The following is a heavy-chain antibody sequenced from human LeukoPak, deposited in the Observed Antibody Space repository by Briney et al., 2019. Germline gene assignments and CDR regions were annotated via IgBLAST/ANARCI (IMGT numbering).Heavy chain of an antibody. Sequence: SQTLSLTCTVPSGSISSGSYYWSWIRQPAGKGLEWIGRIYTSGSTNYNPSLKSRVTISIDTSKNQFSLKLNSVTAADTAVYYCARDKVAPGVEGYFVYWGQGTPVTVSS. CDR2: IYTSGST. J-gene: IGHJ4*02. D-gene: IGHD2-2*01. CDR3: ARDKVAPGVEGYFVY. V-gene: IGHV4-61*02. CDR1: SGSISSGSYY.